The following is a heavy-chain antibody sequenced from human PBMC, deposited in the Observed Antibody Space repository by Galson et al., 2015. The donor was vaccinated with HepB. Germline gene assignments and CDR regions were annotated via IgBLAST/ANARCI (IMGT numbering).Heavy chain of an antibody. Sequence: SLRLSCAASGFTFSSYGMHWVRQAPGKGLEWVAVISYDGSNKYYADSVKGRFTISRDNSKNTLYLQMNSLRAEDTAVYYCAKANYDILTGYHNYFDYWGQGTLVTVSS. CDR2: ISYDGSNK. CDR1: GFTFSSYG. V-gene: IGHV3-30*18. J-gene: IGHJ4*02. CDR3: AKANYDILTGYHNYFDY. D-gene: IGHD3-9*01.